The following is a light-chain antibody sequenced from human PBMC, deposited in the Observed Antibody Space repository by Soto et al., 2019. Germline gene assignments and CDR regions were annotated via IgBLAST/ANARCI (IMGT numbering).Light chain of an antibody. V-gene: IGLV2-14*01. CDR1: NSDVGAYDY. CDR2: EVS. CDR3: SSYTSDTTWV. Sequence: QSVLSQPASVSGSPGQSITVSCTGTNSDVGAYDYVSWYQHHPGQAPKLIISEVSDRPSGVSDRFSGSKSGNTASLTISGLQAEDEADYYCSSYTSDTTWVFGGGTKLTVL. J-gene: IGLJ3*02.